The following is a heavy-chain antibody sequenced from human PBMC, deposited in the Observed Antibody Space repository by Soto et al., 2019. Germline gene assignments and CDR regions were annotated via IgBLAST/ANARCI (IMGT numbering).Heavy chain of an antibody. D-gene: IGHD6-13*01. J-gene: IGHJ4*02. CDR1: GFTFSTYG. Sequence: QVQLVESGGGVVQPGRSLRLSCAASGFTFSTYGMHWVRQAPGRGLEWVAAIWYDGSNKNYADSVKGRFTISRDNSKNTLYLQMNSLRAEDTAVYYCARTSISGYSSTWLPGYWGQGTLVTVSS. CDR2: IWYDGSNK. V-gene: IGHV3-33*01. CDR3: ARTSISGYSSTWLPGY.